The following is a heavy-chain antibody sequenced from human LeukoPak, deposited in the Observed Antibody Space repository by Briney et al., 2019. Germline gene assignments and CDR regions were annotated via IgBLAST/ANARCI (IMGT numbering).Heavy chain of an antibody. CDR1: GFTFDDYA. D-gene: IGHD3-10*01. J-gene: IGHJ4*02. Sequence: GGSLRLSCAASGFTFDDYAMHWVRQAPGKGLEWVSGISWNSGSIGYADSVKGRFTISRDNAKNSLYLQMNSLRAEDTALYYCAKSSSYYGSGSYHFDYWGQGTLVTVSS. CDR2: ISWNSGSI. V-gene: IGHV3-9*01. CDR3: AKSSSYYGSGSYHFDY.